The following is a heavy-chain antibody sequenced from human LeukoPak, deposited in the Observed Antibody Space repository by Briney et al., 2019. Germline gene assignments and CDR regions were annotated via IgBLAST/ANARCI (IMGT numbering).Heavy chain of an antibody. J-gene: IGHJ4*02. CDR3: AKDISYGSGSSLDY. D-gene: IGHD3-10*01. CDR1: GFTFDDYA. V-gene: IGHV3-43D*04. Sequence: GGSLRLSCAASGFTFDDYAMHWVRQAPGKGLEWVSLISWGGGSTYYAGSVKGRFTISRDNSKNSLYLQMNSLRAEDTALYYCAKDISYGSGSSLDYWGQGTLVTVSS. CDR2: ISWGGGST.